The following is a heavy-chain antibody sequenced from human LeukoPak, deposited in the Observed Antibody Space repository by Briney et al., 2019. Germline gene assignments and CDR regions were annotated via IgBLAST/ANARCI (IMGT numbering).Heavy chain of an antibody. V-gene: IGHV3-23*01. CDR2: ISYSGGST. CDR1: GFTFSSYA. CDR3: AKVEYYDRTGRAFRPWYFDL. D-gene: IGHD3-22*01. J-gene: IGHJ2*01. Sequence: GGSLRLSCAASGFTFSSYAMSWVRQAPGKGLEWVSFISYSGGSTYYADSVKGRFTISRDNSKNTLYLQMNSLRDEDTAVYYCAKVEYYDRTGRAFRPWYFDLWGRGTLVTVSS.